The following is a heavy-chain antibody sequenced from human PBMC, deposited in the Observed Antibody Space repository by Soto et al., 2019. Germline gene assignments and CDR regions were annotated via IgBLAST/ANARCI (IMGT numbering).Heavy chain of an antibody. D-gene: IGHD3-3*01. CDR3: ARLQFYDFWGGCVPMDV. CDR2: IYYTGST. Sequence: PSETLCLTCAVSGDTITNIYHRACIRQPPGRGQEWIGYIYYTGSTNYNPSLKSRGTISVDTSKNQFSLKLTSVTAADTAVYYCARLQFYDFWGGCVPMDVWGQGTTVTVSS. CDR1: GDTITNIYH. V-gene: IGHV4-59*01. J-gene: IGHJ6*02.